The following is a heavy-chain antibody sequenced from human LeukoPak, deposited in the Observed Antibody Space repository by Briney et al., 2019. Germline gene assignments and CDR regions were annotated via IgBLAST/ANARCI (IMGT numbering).Heavy chain of an antibody. V-gene: IGHV1-2*02. D-gene: IGHD6-19*01. CDR1: GYTFTGYY. CDR3: ARDPIAVAGPYFDY. Sequence: GASVKVSCKASGYTFTGYYMHWVRQAPGQGLEWMGWINTNSGGTNYAQKFQGRVTMTRDTSISTAYMELSRLRSDDTAVYYCARDPIAVAGPYFDYWGQGTLVTVSS. CDR2: INTNSGGT. J-gene: IGHJ4*02.